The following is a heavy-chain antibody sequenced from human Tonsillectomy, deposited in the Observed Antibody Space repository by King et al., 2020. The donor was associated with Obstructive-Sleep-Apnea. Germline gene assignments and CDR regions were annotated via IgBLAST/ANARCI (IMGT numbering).Heavy chain of an antibody. J-gene: IGHJ4*02. D-gene: IGHD3-22*01. CDR3: AKAPFSSSGSWDYFDY. CDR2: INWNSDSI. Sequence: VQLVESGGGLVQPGRSLRLSCAASGFTFDDYAMHWVRQAPGKGLEWVSGINWNSDSIGYWDSVKGRFTISRDNAKNSLYLQMNSLRPEDTALYYCAKAPFSSSGSWDYFDYWGQGTLVTVSS. V-gene: IGHV3-9*01. CDR1: GFTFDDYA.